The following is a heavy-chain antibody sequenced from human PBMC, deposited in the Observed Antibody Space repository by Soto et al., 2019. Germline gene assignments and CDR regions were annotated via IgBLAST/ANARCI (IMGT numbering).Heavy chain of an antibody. J-gene: IGHJ4*02. CDR3: AKLASGGKPIDY. D-gene: IGHD2-15*01. CDR2: IYPGGSDT. CDR1: GYSFSNYW. Sequence: ESLKISCKGSGYSFSNYWIGWVRQMPGKGLEWMGIIYPGGSDTRYSPSFQGQVTISADKSINTAYLQWSSLKASDTAMYYCAKLASGGKPIDYWGQGTLVTVSS. V-gene: IGHV5-51*01.